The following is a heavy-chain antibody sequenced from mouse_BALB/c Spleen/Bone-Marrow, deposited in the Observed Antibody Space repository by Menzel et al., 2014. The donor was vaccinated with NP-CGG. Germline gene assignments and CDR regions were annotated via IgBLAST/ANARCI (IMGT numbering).Heavy chain of an antibody. CDR3: AKTYYYALFAY. D-gene: IGHD1-1*01. CDR2: INPDSSTI. V-gene: IGHV4-1*02. J-gene: IGHJ3*01. CDR1: GFDFSRYW. Sequence: EVKLQESGGGLVQPGGSLKLSCADSGFDFSRYWMSWVRQAPGKGLEWIGEINPDSSTINYTPSLKDKFLISRDNAKNTLYLQMSKVRSEDTALYHCAKTYYYALFAYWGQGTLLTVSA.